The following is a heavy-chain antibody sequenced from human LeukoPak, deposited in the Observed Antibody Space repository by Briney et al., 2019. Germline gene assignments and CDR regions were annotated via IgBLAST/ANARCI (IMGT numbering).Heavy chain of an antibody. Sequence: GGSLRLSCAASGFTFSSYEMTWVRQAPGKGLEWVSYMSSNGRTIYYADSMKGRFTNYRDNAKNSLYLQMSSLRVEDTAVYYCARGVLGFGERHHMDVWRKGTTVTVS. CDR1: GFTFSSYE. V-gene: IGHV3-48*03. CDR2: MSSNGRTI. CDR3: ARGVLGFGERHHMDV. D-gene: IGHD3-10*01. J-gene: IGHJ6*03.